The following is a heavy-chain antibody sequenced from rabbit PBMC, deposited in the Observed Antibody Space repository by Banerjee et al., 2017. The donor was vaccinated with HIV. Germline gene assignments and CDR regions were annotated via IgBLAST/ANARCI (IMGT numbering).Heavy chain of an antibody. D-gene: IGHD8-1*01. V-gene: IGHV1S45*01. CDR2: INTNSGNA. CDR3: ARDRYVGSSDWNFGL. J-gene: IGHJ4*01. CDR1: GIDFSSYYY. Sequence: QQQLEESGGGLVKPEGSLTLSCTASGIDFSSYYYMCWVRQAPGKGLEWIACINTNSGNAVYATWAKGRFTLSRTSSTTVALQMTSLTAADTATYFCARDRYVGSSDWNFGLWGPGTLVTVS.